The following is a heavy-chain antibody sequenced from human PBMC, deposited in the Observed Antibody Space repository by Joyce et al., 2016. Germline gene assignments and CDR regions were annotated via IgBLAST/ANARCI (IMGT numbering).Heavy chain of an antibody. J-gene: IGHJ3*01. D-gene: IGHD3-16*01. CDR2: MNPNSDDP. Sequence: QVQLVQSGAEVKKPGALVKVSCKASGFTFASYDINWVRQAPGQGLGWVGWMNPNSDDPGYARKFQGRVTMTRDTTRSTAYMELSSLRTEDTAVYYCARGVKRGGGYVFDLWGQGTMVTVPS. V-gene: IGHV1-8*01. CDR1: GFTFASYD. CDR3: ARGVKRGGGYVFDL.